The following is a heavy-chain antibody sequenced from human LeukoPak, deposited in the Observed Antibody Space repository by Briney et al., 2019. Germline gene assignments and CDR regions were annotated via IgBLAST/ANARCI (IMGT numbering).Heavy chain of an antibody. Sequence: GGSLRLSCATSGFTFSSYGMHWVRQAPGKGLEWVSFIRYDGSNEYYADSVTGRFTISRDNSKNTLYLQMHSLGAEDTAVYYCAKDKRLDSAVDAFDIWGQGTMVTVSS. CDR2: IRYDGSNE. CDR3: AKDKRLDSAVDAFDI. CDR1: GFTFSSYG. J-gene: IGHJ3*02. D-gene: IGHD3-16*01. V-gene: IGHV3-30*02.